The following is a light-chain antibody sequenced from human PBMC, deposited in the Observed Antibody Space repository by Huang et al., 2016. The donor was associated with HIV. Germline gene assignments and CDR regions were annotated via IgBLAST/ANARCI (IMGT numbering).Light chain of an antibody. CDR2: WAA. J-gene: IGKJ1*01. V-gene: IGKV4-1*01. Sequence: DIIMSQSPESLTVSLGERATLNCRSSQSVYASSTSQDYMAWFQQKPGQPPKLLLFWAASREVGVPDRFSGSGSGTHFTLTIANLQPEDAAIYYCQQYYSLPQTFGQGTRV. CDR3: QQYYSLPQT. CDR1: QSVYASSTSQDY.